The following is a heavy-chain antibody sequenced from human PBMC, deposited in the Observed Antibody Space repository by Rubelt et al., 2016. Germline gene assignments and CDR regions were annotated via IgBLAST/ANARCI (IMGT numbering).Heavy chain of an antibody. CDR3: ARDTPVAGFDY. Sequence: QLQLQESGPGLVKPSETLSLTCTVSGGSISSSSYYWGWIRQPPGKGLEWIGSIYYSGSTYFNPSLKSRVTISVDTSKNQFSLKLSSVTAADTAVYYCARDTPVAGFDYWGQGTLVTVSS. V-gene: IGHV4-39*07. CDR2: IYYSGST. CDR1: GGSISSSSYY. J-gene: IGHJ4*02. D-gene: IGHD6-19*01.